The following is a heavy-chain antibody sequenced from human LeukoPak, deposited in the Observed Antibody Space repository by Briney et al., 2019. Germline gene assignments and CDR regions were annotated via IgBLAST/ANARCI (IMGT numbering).Heavy chain of an antibody. J-gene: IGHJ3*02. CDR1: GGSFSGYY. Sequence: SETLSLTCAVYGGSFSGYYWSWIRQPPGKGLEWIGEINHSGSTNYNPSLKSRVTISVDTSKNQFSLKLSSVTAADTAVYYCARSKLLWFGELQHDAFDIWGHGTMVTVSS. CDR3: ARSKLLWFGELQHDAFDI. CDR2: INHSGST. D-gene: IGHD3-10*01. V-gene: IGHV4-34*01.